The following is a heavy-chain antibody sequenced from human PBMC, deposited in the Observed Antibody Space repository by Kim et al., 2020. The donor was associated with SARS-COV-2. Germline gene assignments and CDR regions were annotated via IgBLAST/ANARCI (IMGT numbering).Heavy chain of an antibody. V-gene: IGHV3-64D*06. CDR1: GFTFSSYA. Sequence: GGSLRLSCSASGFTFSSYAMHWVRQAPGKGLEYVSAISSNGGSTYYADSVKGRFTISRDNSKNTLYLQMSSLRAEDTAVYYCVKDQFVRIVGATDGGVWFDPWGQGTLVTVSS. CDR2: ISSNGGST. CDR3: VKDQFVRIVGATDGGVWFDP. J-gene: IGHJ5*02. D-gene: IGHD1-26*01.